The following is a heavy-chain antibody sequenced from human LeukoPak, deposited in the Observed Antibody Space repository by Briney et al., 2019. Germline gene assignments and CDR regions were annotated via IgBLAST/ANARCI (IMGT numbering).Heavy chain of an antibody. Sequence: ASVKVSCKASGYTFTSYDINWVRQAPGQGLDRMGWMNPNSGNTGYAQKFQGRVTITRNTSISTAYMELSSLRSEDTAVYYCARGPGHPLDAFDIWGQGTMVTVSS. J-gene: IGHJ3*02. D-gene: IGHD3-10*01. CDR2: MNPNSGNT. CDR3: ARGPGHPLDAFDI. V-gene: IGHV1-8*01. CDR1: GYTFTSYD.